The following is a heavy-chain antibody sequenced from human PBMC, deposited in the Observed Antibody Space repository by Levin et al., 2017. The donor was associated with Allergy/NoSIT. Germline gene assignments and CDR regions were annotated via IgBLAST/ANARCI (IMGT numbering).Heavy chain of an antibody. V-gene: IGHV4-39*01. D-gene: IGHD3-9*01. J-gene: IGHJ4*02. CDR2: IYYSGST. CDR3: ARQGYFDWLLYPPFDY. Sequence: SQTLSLTCTVSGGSISSSSYYWGWIRQPPGKGLEWIGSIYYSGSTYYNPSLKSRVTISVDTSKNQFSLKLSSVTAADTAVYYCARQGYFDWLLYPPFDYWGQGTLVTVSS. CDR1: GGSISSSSYY.